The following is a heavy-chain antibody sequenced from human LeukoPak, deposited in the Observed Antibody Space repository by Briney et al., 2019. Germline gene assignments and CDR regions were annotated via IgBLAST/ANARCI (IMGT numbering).Heavy chain of an antibody. Sequence: AASVKVPCKVSGYTFTELFIHWVRQTPGKGLEWMGGFDPDDGEAIYAQKFQGRVTMTEDTSTDTAYMDLRSLRPEDTAVYYCTTGNRDDGSDYDLYYKYSMDVWGQGTTVTVSS. CDR1: GYTFTELF. D-gene: IGHD3-22*01. J-gene: IGHJ6*02. V-gene: IGHV1-24*01. CDR2: FDPDDGEA. CDR3: TTGNRDDGSDYDLYYKYSMDV.